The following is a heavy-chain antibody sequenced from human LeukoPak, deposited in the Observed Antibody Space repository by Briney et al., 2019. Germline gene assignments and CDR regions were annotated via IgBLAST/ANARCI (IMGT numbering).Heavy chain of an antibody. D-gene: IGHD3-9*01. CDR3: TRDQGDILTGSDY. CDR2: ISGYNGNT. J-gene: IGHJ4*02. V-gene: IGHV1-18*01. CDR1: GYTFTTYG. Sequence: GSLKVSCKASGYTFTTYGINWVRQAPGQGLEWMGWISGYNGNTKYPQKLQGRVTMTTDTSTSTAYMELRSLRSDDTAVYYRTRDQGDILTGSDYWGQGTLVTVSS.